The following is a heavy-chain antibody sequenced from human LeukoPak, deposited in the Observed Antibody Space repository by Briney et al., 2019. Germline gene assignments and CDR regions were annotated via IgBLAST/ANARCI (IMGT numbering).Heavy chain of an antibody. CDR3: ARHPTSADFYYYMDV. J-gene: IGHJ6*03. CDR2: IYYSGST. D-gene: IGHD3/OR15-3a*01. V-gene: IGHV4-39*01. Sequence: SETLSLTCTVSGGSISSSSYYWGWIRQPPGKGLEWIGSIYYSGSTYYNPSLKSRVTISVDTSKNQFSLKLSSVTAADTAVYYCARHPTSADFYYYMDVWGKGTTVTVSS. CDR1: GGSISSSSYY.